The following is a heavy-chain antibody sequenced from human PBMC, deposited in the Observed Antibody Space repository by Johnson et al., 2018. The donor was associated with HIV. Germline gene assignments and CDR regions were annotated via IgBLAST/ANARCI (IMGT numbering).Heavy chain of an antibody. CDR1: GFTFSSYA. V-gene: IGHV3-30*04. CDR3: ARGSRYTFDNDDVHLLHAFDI. CDR2: ISYDGSDK. D-gene: IGHD3-16*01. J-gene: IGHJ3*02. Sequence: QVQLVESGGGVVQPGRSLRLSCAASGFTFSSYAMHWVRQAPGKGLEWVAVISYDGSDKYHADSVKGRFTISRASSKNTLYLEMNTLRPEDTAMYDCARGSRYTFDNDDVHLLHAFDIWGQGTMVTVSS.